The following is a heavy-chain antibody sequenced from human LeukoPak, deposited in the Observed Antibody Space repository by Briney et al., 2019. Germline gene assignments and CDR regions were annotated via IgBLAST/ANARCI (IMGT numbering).Heavy chain of an antibody. CDR3: EAYGSV. V-gene: IGHV3-7*03. Sequence: EGSLRLSCTASGLSFSDLWLTWVRQAPGRGLEWVANIKKDGTEKNYVDSVRGRFTISRDNAQNSLYLQMNNLRAEDTAIYYCEAYGSVWGQGTLVIVSS. CDR1: GLSFSDLW. J-gene: IGHJ4*02. CDR2: IKKDGTEK. D-gene: IGHD3-10*01.